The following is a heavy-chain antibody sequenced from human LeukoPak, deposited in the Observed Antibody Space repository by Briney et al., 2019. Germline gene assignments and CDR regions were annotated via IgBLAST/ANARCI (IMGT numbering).Heavy chain of an antibody. D-gene: IGHD4-23*01. CDR2: IYYSGST. CDR1: GGSISSSSYY. V-gene: IGHV4-39*01. Sequence: PSETLSLTCTVSGGSISSSSYYWGWIRQPPGKELEWIGSIYYSGSTYYNPSLKSRVTISVDTSKNQFSLKLSSVTAADTAVYYCARHLTTVGPHYYYMDVWGKGTTVTISS. CDR3: ARHLTTVGPHYYYMDV. J-gene: IGHJ6*03.